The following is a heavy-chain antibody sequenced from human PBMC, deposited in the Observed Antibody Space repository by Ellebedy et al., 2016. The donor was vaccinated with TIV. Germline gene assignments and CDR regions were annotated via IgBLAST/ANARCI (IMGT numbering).Heavy chain of an antibody. D-gene: IGHD3-10*01. V-gene: IGHV4-59*13. CDR3: ARGRGSGSDSHNYGMDV. CDR2: IYSSGST. Sequence: SETLSLTXTVSGVSISTYYCRWIRQAPGKGLEWIGQIYSSGSTTYNPSLKSRVTISIDTSRKQFSLNLSSVTAADTAVYYCARGRGSGSDSHNYGMDVWGQGATVTVSS. CDR1: GVSISTYY. J-gene: IGHJ6*02.